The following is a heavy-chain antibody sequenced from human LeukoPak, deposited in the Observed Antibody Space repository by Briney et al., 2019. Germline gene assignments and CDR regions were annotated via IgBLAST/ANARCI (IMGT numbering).Heavy chain of an antibody. CDR3: ARDSSMLRGPLVIYYFDF. D-gene: IGHD3-10*01. J-gene: IGHJ4*02. CDR2: ISGSGGST. V-gene: IGHV3-23*01. Sequence: GGSLRLSCAASGFTFSRYGMSWVRQAPGKGLEWVSAISGSGGSTYYADSVKGRFTISSDNSKNTLYLQMNSLRVEDTAVYYCARDSSMLRGPLVIYYFDFWGQGTLVTVSS. CDR1: GFTFSRYG.